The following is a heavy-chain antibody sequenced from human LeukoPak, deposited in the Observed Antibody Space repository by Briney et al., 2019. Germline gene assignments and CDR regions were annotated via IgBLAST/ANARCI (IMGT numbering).Heavy chain of an antibody. CDR2: ISSSSYI. CDR3: ARVLVEMATIRSGPFDY. CDR1: GFTFSSYS. V-gene: IGHV3-21*01. Sequence: GGSLRLSCAASGFTFSSYSMNWVRQAPGKGLEWVSSISSSSYIYYADSVKGRFTISRDNAKNSLYLQMNSLRAEDTAVYYCARVLVEMATIRSGPFDYWGQGTLVTVSS. D-gene: IGHD5-24*01. J-gene: IGHJ4*02.